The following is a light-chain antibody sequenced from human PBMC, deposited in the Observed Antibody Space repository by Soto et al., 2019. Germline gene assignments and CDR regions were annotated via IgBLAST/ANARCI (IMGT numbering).Light chain of an antibody. V-gene: IGKV3-15*01. CDR2: GAS. J-gene: IGKJ4*01. CDR3: QQYNDWPLT. Sequence: VMTQSPATLSVSPGERATLSCRASQSVGTKVAWYQQKPGQAPRLLIYGASIRATGIPARFSGSGSGARFTLTISSLQSEDFVVYHCQQYNDWPLTFGEGTKVDIK. CDR1: QSVGTK.